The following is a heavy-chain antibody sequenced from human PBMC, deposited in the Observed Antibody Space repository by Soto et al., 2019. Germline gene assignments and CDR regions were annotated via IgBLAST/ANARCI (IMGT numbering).Heavy chain of an antibody. D-gene: IGHD6-6*01. V-gene: IGHV3-23*01. CDR3: AHHQRTAARQLGYFDY. CDR2: VGGSGTST. CDR1: GFTFSSYA. J-gene: IGHJ4*02. Sequence: EVQLLESGGGLVQPGGSLRLSCAASGFTFSSYAMSWVRQAPGKRLEWVSGVGGSGTSTYYADSVKGRFTVSRDNSKSTLYLEMNSLRAEDTAVYYCAHHQRTAARQLGYFDYWGQGALVTVSS.